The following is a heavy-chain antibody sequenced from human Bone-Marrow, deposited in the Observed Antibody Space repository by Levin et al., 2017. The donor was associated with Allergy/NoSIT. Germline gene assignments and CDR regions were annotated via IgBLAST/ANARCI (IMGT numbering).Heavy chain of an antibody. V-gene: IGHV3-73*01. D-gene: IGHD1-7*01. CDR2: IKSKTNTYAT. CDR3: ARVWDNWNSSGFDF. CDR1: EFTFRGST. Sequence: GGSLRLSCAASEFTFRGSTVHWVRQASGKGLEWVGHIKSKTNTYATAYAASLRGRFTISRDDSKNTAYLQMDSLTTEDAAVYYCARVWDNWNSSGFDFWGQGALVTVSS. J-gene: IGHJ4*02.